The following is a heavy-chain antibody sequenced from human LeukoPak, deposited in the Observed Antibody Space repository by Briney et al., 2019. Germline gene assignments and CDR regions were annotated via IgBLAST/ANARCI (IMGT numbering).Heavy chain of an antibody. CDR1: GFTFDDYG. CDR3: ARDNPYYYDSSGSFDY. Sequence: GGSLRLSCAASGFTFDDYGMSWVRQAPGKGLEWASGINWNGGSTGYADSVKGRFTISRDNAKNSLYLQMNSLRAEDTALYYCARDNPYYYDSSGSFDYWGQGTLVTVSS. D-gene: IGHD3-22*01. CDR2: INWNGGST. J-gene: IGHJ4*02. V-gene: IGHV3-20*04.